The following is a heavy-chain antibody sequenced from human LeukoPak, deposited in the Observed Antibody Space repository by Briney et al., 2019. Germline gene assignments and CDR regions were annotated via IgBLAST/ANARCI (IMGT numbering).Heavy chain of an antibody. CDR1: GGSISSYY. D-gene: IGHD4-17*01. J-gene: IGHJ6*03. V-gene: IGHV4-4*07. Sequence: SETLSLTCTVSGGSISSYYWSWIRQPAGKGLEWIGRIYTSGSTNYNPSLKSRVTMSVDTSKNQFSLKLSSVTAADTAVYYCARSYGDYLTYYYYYMDVWGKGTTVTISS. CDR2: IYTSGST. CDR3: ARSYGDYLTYYYYYMDV.